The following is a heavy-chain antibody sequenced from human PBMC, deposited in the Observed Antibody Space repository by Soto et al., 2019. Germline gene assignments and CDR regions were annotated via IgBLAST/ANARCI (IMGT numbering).Heavy chain of an antibody. CDR1: GVSISSGGYY. D-gene: IGHD6-13*01. J-gene: IGHJ6*03. CDR3: ATLRGISRRYMDV. Sequence: PSETLSLTCTVSGVSISSGGYYWSWIRQHPGKGLEWIGYIYYSGSTYYNPSLKSRVTISVDTSKNQFSLKLSSVTAADTAVYYCATLRGISRRYMDVWGKGTTVTVSS. V-gene: IGHV4-31*03. CDR2: IYYSGST.